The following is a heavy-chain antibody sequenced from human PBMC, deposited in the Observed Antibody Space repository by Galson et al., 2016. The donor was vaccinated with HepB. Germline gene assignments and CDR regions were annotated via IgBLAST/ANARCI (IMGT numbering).Heavy chain of an antibody. CDR1: GYTFTSYH. CDR3: AREPGHCTGNSCYSGGMDV. V-gene: IGHV1-46*01. J-gene: IGHJ6*02. D-gene: IGHD2-15*01. CDR2: INPSGGST. Sequence: SVKVSCKASGYTFTSYHIHWVRQAPGQGLEWMGIINPSGGSTSYAQKFQGRVTMTRDTSTSTVYMELSSLRSEDTAVYYCAREPGHCTGNSCYSGGMDVWGQETTVTVSS.